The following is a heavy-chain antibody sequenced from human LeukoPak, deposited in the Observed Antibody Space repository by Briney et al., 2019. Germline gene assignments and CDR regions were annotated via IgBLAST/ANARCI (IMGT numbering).Heavy chain of an antibody. CDR3: AKGPTMIVGAEAFDI. CDR2: ISGSGGGT. J-gene: IGHJ3*02. V-gene: IGHV3-23*01. CDR1: GFTFSSYT. D-gene: IGHD3-22*01. Sequence: GGSLRLSCAATGFTFSSYTMTWVRQAPGKGLEWVSGISGSGGGTYYADSVKGRFTISRDNSKNTLFLQMNSLRAEDTAVYYCAKGPTMIVGAEAFDIWGQGTMVTVSS.